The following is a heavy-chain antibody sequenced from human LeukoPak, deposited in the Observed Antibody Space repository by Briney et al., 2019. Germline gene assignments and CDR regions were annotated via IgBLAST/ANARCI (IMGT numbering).Heavy chain of an antibody. Sequence: KTSETLCLTCTVSGGSLSSGSYYWSCIRQPAGKGLEWIGRIYTSGSTNYNPSLKSRVTISVDTSKNQFSLKVSSVTAADTAVYYCARQDPQGGAFDIWGQGTMVTVSS. D-gene: IGHD3-16*01. CDR2: IYTSGST. J-gene: IGHJ3*02. V-gene: IGHV4-61*02. CDR3: ARQDPQGGAFDI. CDR1: GGSLSSGSYY.